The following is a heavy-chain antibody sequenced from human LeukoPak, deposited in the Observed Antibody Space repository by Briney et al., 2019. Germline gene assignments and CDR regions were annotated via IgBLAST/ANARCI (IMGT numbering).Heavy chain of an antibody. CDR1: GFTFSSYS. CDR2: ISSSNSYI. CDR3: ARSYGDYYDSSGYYQQYVDY. D-gene: IGHD3-22*01. J-gene: IGHJ4*02. V-gene: IGHV3-21*01. Sequence: GGSLRLSCAASGFTFSSYSMNWVRQAPGKGLEWVSSISSSNSYIYYADSVKGRFTISRDNAKNSLYLQMNSLRAEDTAVYYCARSYGDYYDSSGYYQQYVDYWGQGTLVTVSS.